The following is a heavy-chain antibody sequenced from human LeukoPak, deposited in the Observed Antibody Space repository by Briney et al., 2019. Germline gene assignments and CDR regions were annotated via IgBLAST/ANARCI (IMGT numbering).Heavy chain of an antibody. Sequence: QPGGSLRLSCAASGFTFSSYGMHWVRQAPGKGLEWVAFIRYDGSNKYYADSLKGRFTVSRDNSKNALYLQMNSLSVDDTAVYYCAKAYTIFGLINPDWLDPWGQGTLVTVSS. CDR3: AKAYTIFGLINPDWLDP. J-gene: IGHJ5*02. CDR1: GFTFSSYG. V-gene: IGHV3-30*02. D-gene: IGHD3-3*01. CDR2: IRYDGSNK.